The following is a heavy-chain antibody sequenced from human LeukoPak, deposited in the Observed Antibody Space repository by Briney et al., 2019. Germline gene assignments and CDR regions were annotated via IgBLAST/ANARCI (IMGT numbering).Heavy chain of an antibody. CDR2: INSDGGST. J-gene: IGHJ4*02. CDR1: GFTFSNYW. D-gene: IGHD6-13*01. CDR3: AKDYGPKQLVFLDS. V-gene: IGHV3-74*01. Sequence: PGGSLRLSCAASGFTFSNYWMHWVRQAPGKGLVWVSRINSDGGSTNYADSVKGRFTISRDNAKNTLYVQMNSLRGEDTAVYYCAKDYGPKQLVFLDSWGQGTLVTVSS.